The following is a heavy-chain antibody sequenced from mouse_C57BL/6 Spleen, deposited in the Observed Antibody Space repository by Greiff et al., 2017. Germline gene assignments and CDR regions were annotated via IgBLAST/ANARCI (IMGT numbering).Heavy chain of an antibody. D-gene: IGHD1-1*01. Sequence: EVKLVESGPELVKPGASVKISCKASGYSFTDYNMNWVKQSNGKSLEWIGVINPNYGTTSYNQKFKGKATLTVDQSSSTAYMQLNSLTSEDSAVYYCARRKKITTVVAKDWYFDVWGTGTTVTVSS. V-gene: IGHV1-39*01. CDR1: GYSFTDYN. CDR2: INPNYGTT. CDR3: ARRKKITTVVAKDWYFDV. J-gene: IGHJ1*03.